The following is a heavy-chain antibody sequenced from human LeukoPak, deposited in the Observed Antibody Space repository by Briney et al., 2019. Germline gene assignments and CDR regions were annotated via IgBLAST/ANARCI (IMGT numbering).Heavy chain of an antibody. Sequence: PSETLSLTRAVYGGSFSGYYWSWIRQPPGKGLEWIGEINHSGSTNYNPSLKSRVTISVDTSKNQFSLKLSSVTAADTAVYYCARRIPGLTYYYGSGSYPNFDYWGQGTLVTVSS. D-gene: IGHD3-10*01. CDR1: GGSFSGYY. V-gene: IGHV4-34*01. CDR2: INHSGST. CDR3: ARRIPGLTYYYGSGSYPNFDY. J-gene: IGHJ4*02.